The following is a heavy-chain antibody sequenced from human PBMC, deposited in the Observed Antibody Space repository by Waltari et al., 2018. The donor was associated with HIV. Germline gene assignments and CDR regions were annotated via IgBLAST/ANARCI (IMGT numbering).Heavy chain of an antibody. V-gene: IGHV3-74*01. CDR3: VREVVVAATWWFDP. Sequence: EVQLVESGGGLVQPGGSLRLSCAAPGFTFSNYWMHWVRQAPGKGLVWVSRISGDGSSTTYADSVKGRFTISRDNPKNTLYLQMNSLRVEDTAVYYCVREVVVAATWWFDPWGQGTLVTVSS. J-gene: IGHJ5*02. CDR1: GFTFSNYW. D-gene: IGHD2-15*01. CDR2: ISGDGSST.